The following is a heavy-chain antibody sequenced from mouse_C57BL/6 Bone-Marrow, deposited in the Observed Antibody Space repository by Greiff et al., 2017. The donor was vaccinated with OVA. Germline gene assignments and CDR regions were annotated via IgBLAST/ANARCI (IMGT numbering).Heavy chain of an antibody. CDR2: IYPGSGST. V-gene: IGHV1-55*01. CDR1: GYTFTSYW. J-gene: IGHJ2*01. Sequence: QVQLQQPGAELVKPGASVKMSCKASGYTFTSYWITWVKQRPGQGLEWIGDIYPGSGSTNYNEKFKSKATLTVDTPSSTAYMQLSSLTSEDSAVYYCARDPFDYWGQGTTLTVSS. CDR3: ARDPFDY.